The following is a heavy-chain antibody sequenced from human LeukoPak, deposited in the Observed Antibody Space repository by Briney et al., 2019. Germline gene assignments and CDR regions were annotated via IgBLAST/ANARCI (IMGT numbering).Heavy chain of an antibody. V-gene: IGHV3-7*01. J-gene: IGHJ4*02. CDR3: ARDGDSGWSLSH. CDR2: INQDGSEK. Sequence: PGGPLRLSCAASGFTFSTYWMTWVRQAPGKGLEWVANINQDGSEKYYVDSVTGRFTISRDNAKNSLYLQMNSLRAEDTAFYYCARDGDSGWSLSHWGQGTLVTVSS. CDR1: GFTFSTYW. D-gene: IGHD6-19*01.